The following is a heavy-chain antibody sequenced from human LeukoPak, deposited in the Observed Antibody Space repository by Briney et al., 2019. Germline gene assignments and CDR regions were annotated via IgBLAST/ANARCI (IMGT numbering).Heavy chain of an antibody. V-gene: IGHV5-51*01. CDR1: GYSFSNHW. CDR2: IYPGDSDT. CDR3: ARPHSSGYYRFDH. Sequence: GESLKISRKGSGYSFSNHWIGWVRQMPGKGLEWMGIIYPGDSDTRYSPSFQGQVTISADKSISTAYLQWSSLKASDTAMYYCARPHSSGYYRFDHWGQGTLVTVSS. D-gene: IGHD3-22*01. J-gene: IGHJ4*02.